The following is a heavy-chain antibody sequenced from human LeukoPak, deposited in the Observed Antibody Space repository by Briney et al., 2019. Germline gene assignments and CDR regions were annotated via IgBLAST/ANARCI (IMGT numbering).Heavy chain of an antibody. J-gene: IGHJ6*02. CDR1: GGSISSGGYS. D-gene: IGHD2-8*01. V-gene: IGHV4-30-2*01. CDR3: ARATSYCTNGVCYREGMDV. CDR2: IYHSGST. Sequence: SETLSLTCAVSGGSISSGGYSWSWIRQPPGKGLEWIGYIYHSGSTYYNPSLKSRVTISVDRSKNQFSLKLSSVTAADTAVYYCARATSYCTNGVCYREGMDVWGQGTTVTVSS.